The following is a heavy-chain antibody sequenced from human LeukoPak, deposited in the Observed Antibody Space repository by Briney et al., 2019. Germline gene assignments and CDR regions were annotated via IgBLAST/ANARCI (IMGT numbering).Heavy chain of an antibody. Sequence: PSETLSLTCTVSGGSISSGGYYWSWIRQPAGKGLEWIGRIYTSGSTNYNPSLKSRVTMSVDTSKNQFSLKLSSVTAADTAVYYCARDISDFWSGSQAFDPWGQGTLVTVSS. D-gene: IGHD3-3*01. CDR2: IYTSGST. CDR1: GGSISSGGYY. CDR3: ARDISDFWSGSQAFDP. J-gene: IGHJ5*02. V-gene: IGHV4-61*02.